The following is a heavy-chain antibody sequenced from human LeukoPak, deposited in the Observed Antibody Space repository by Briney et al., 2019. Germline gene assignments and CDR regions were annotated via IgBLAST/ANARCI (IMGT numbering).Heavy chain of an antibody. CDR1: GFTFSNYV. J-gene: IGHJ4*02. D-gene: IGHD6-19*01. CDR3: AKVRAPSGWFNSDY. V-gene: IGHV3-23*01. CDR2: ISGSGDST. Sequence: GGSLRLSCAASGFTFSNYVMSWVRQAPGKGLEWVSGISGSGDSTYYADSVKGRFTISRDNSKSTLYLQMNSLRVEDTAAYYCAKVRAPSGWFNSDYWGQGTLVTVCS.